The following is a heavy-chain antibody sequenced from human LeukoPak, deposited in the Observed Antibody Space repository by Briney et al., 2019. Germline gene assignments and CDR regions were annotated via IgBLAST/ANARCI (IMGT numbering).Heavy chain of an antibody. CDR1: GGSISSSSYY. CDR3: ARVSSNNWYNERGAFDI. J-gene: IGHJ3*02. D-gene: IGHD6-13*01. V-gene: IGHV4-39*07. CDR2: IYYSGST. Sequence: PSETLSLTCTVSGGSISSSSYYWGWIRQPPGKGLEWIGSIYYSGSTYYNPSLKSRVTISVDTSKNQFSLKLGSVTAADTAVYYCARVSSNNWYNERGAFDIWGQGTMVTVSS.